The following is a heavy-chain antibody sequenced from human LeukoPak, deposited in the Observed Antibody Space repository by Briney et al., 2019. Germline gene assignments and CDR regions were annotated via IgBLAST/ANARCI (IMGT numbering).Heavy chain of an antibody. CDR2: IIPIFGTA. J-gene: IGHJ6*03. V-gene: IGHV1-69*05. CDR1: GYTFTDYA. D-gene: IGHD2-2*01. Sequence: ASVKVSCKASGYTFTDYAISWVRQAPGQGLEWMGGIIPIFGTANYAQKFQGRVTITTDESTSTAYMELSSLRSEDTAVYYCARAAEIVPAAPGTHYYYYMDVWGKGTTVTVSS. CDR3: ARAAEIVPAAPGTHYYYYMDV.